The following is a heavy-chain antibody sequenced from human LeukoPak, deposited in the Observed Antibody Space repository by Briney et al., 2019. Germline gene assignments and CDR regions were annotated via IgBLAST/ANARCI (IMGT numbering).Heavy chain of an antibody. CDR3: ARGGRVTIFGVVYYFDY. D-gene: IGHD3-3*01. CDR2: IYYTGST. V-gene: IGHV4-39*01. CDR1: SDSISSSSYY. J-gene: IGHJ4*02. Sequence: PSETLSLTCTVSSDSISSSSYYWGWFRQPPGKGLEWIGNIYYTGSTYYNPSLRSRITMSVDTSTNQFSLKLSSVTAADTAVYYCARGGRVTIFGVVYYFDYWGQGTLVTVSS.